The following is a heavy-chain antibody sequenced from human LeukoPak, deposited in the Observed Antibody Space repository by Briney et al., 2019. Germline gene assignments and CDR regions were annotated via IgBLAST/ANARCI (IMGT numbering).Heavy chain of an antibody. CDR2: IDWDDDK. Sequence: SGPTLVNPTQTLTLTCTFSGFSLNTNGMCVTWIRQPPGKALEWLARIDWDDDKFYSTSLKTRLTISKDASKNQVVLTMTNMDPVDTATYYCARISRVTMVRGVIIPGGYFDYWGQGTLVTVSS. D-gene: IGHD3-10*01. CDR1: GFSLNTNGMC. J-gene: IGHJ4*02. V-gene: IGHV2-70*17. CDR3: ARISRVTMVRGVIIPGGYFDY.